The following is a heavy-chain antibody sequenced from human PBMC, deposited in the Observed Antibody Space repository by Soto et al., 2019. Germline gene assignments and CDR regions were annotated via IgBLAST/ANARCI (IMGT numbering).Heavy chain of an antibody. V-gene: IGHV5-51*01. D-gene: IGHD3-22*01. Sequence: GESLKISCKGSGYSCTRYWIGWVRQMPGKGLEWMGIIYPGDSDTRYSPSFQGQVTISADKSISTAYLQWSSLKASDPAMYYCAPPALEYYYYSIGYYSYFDYSGQGALVADFS. CDR1: GYSCTRYW. J-gene: IGHJ4*02. CDR2: IYPGDSDT. CDR3: APPALEYYYYSIGYYSYFDY.